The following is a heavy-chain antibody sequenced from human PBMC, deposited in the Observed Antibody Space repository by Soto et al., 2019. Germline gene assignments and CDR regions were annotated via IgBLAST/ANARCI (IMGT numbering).Heavy chain of an antibody. Sequence: GASVKVSCKASGFTFTSSAVQWVRQARGQRLEWIGWIVVGSGNTNYAQKFQERVTTTRDMSTSTAYMELSSLRSEDTAVYYCAAASHDYGDYYYYGMDVWGQGTTVTVSS. D-gene: IGHD4-17*01. CDR1: GFTFTSSA. CDR3: AAASHDYGDYYYYGMDV. J-gene: IGHJ6*02. V-gene: IGHV1-58*01. CDR2: IVVGSGNT.